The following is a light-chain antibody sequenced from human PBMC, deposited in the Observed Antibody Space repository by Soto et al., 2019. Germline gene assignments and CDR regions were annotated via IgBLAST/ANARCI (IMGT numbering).Light chain of an antibody. CDR1: QSVLYSSNNKNY. CDR2: WAS. CDR3: QQCYTTPWT. Sequence: DIVMTQSPDSLAVSLGERATINCKSSQSVLYSSNNKNYLAWYQQKPGQPPKALIYWASTRESGVPDRFSGSGSGTDFTLTISSLQAEDAAVYYCQQCYTTPWTFGQGTKVEIK. J-gene: IGKJ1*01. V-gene: IGKV4-1*01.